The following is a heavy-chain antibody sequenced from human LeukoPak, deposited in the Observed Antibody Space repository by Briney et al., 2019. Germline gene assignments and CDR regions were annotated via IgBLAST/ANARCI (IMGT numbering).Heavy chain of an antibody. CDR3: ARRPICSTTSCWAFDI. CDR1: GGSISNSSFY. D-gene: IGHD2-2*01. J-gene: IGHJ3*02. CDR2: IYYSGST. V-gene: IGHV4-39*01. Sequence: SETLSLTCTVSGGSISNSSFYWGWIRQPPGKGLDWIGTIYYSGSTYYNPSLKSRVTISVDTSENQFSLKLSSVTAADTAVYYCARRPICSTTSCWAFDIWGQGTMVTVSS.